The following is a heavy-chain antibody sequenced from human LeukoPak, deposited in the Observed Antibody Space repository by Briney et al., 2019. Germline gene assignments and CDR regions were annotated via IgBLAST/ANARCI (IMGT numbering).Heavy chain of an antibody. CDR3: ARELSYFDP. CDR2: IKPDGSEK. V-gene: IGHV3-7*01. CDR1: GFSFSSYW. Sequence: GGSLRLSCAASGFSFSSYWMSWVRQAPGKGLEWVANIKPDGSEKYYGDSVEGRFTISRDNAKNSMYLQMNSLRAEDTAVYYCARELSYFDPWGQGTLVTVSS. J-gene: IGHJ5*02. D-gene: IGHD1-26*01.